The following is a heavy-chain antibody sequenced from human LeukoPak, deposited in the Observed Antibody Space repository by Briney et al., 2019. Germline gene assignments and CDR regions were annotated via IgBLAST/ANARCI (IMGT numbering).Heavy chain of an antibody. V-gene: IGHV1-3*01. J-gene: IGHJ4*02. CDR3: ARTDRSTTAFDY. Sequence: ASVKVSCKASGYTFTSYAMHWVRQAPGQRLEWMGWINAGNGNTKYSQKFQGRVTITRDTSASTAYMELSSLRSEDTAVYYCARTDRSTTAFDYWGQGTLVTVSS. D-gene: IGHD4-11*01. CDR2: INAGNGNT. CDR1: GYTFTSYA.